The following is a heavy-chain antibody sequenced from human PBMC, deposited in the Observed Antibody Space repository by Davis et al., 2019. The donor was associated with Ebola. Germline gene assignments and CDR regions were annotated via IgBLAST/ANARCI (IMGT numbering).Heavy chain of an antibody. J-gene: IGHJ4*02. Sequence: SVKVSCKASGGTFSSYAISWVRQAPGQGLEWMGGIIPIFGTANYAQKFQGRVTITADKSTSTAYMELSSLRSEDTAVYYCARDWGEYGSGSYLFDYWGQGTLVTVSS. V-gene: IGHV1-69*06. CDR2: IIPIFGTA. CDR1: GGTFSSYA. CDR3: ARDWGEYGSGSYLFDY. D-gene: IGHD3-10*01.